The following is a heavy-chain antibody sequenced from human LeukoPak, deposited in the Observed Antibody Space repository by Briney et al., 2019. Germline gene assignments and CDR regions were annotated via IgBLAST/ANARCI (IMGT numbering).Heavy chain of an antibody. Sequence: GGSLRLSCAASGFTFSDYSMSWIRQAPGKGLEWVSYISSSGGTIYYADSVKGRFTISRDNTKNSLYLQMNSLRAEDTAVYYCARGWYYFDFWGQGTLVTVSS. CDR2: ISSSGGTI. V-gene: IGHV3-11*01. CDR3: ARGWYYFDF. J-gene: IGHJ4*02. D-gene: IGHD6-13*01. CDR1: GFTFSDYS.